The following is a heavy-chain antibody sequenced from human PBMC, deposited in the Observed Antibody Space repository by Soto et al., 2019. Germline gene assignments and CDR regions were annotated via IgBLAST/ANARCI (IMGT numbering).Heavy chain of an antibody. CDR3: ARGDKLSLYPQLDY. V-gene: IGHV1-2*04. D-gene: IGHD3-16*02. CDR1: GYTFTGNY. CDR2: INVNSGGT. Sequence: QAQLVQSGAEVKKPGASVKVSCKASGYTFTGNYMHWVRQAPGQGFEWMGWINVNSGGTKYAQKFQGWVTMTRDTSISTAYMELSRLRSDGTAVYYCARGDKLSLYPQLDYWGQGTLVTVSS. J-gene: IGHJ4*02.